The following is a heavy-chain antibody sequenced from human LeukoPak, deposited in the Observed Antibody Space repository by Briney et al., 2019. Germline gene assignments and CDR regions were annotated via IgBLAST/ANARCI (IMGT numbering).Heavy chain of an antibody. V-gene: IGHV1-8*02. D-gene: IGHD7-27*01. J-gene: IGHJ4*02. CDR2: MSPNSGDT. CDR1: GYTFTGYY. CDR3: ARGPPNWGYDY. Sequence: ASVKVSCKASGYTFTGYYMHWVRQAPGQRPEWMGWMSPNSGDTGYAQKFQDRVTMTRNTSISTAYMELSSLRSDNTAVYYCARGPPNWGYDYWGPGTLVTVSS.